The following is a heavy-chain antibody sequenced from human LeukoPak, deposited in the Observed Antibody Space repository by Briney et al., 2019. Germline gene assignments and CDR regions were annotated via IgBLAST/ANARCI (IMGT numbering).Heavy chain of an antibody. V-gene: IGHV1-8*01. Sequence: ASVKVSCKASGYTFTGYDINWVRQATGQGLEWMGWMNPNSGNTGYAQKFQGRVTMTRNTSISTAYMELSSLRSEDTAVYYCARGGLRYFDWLLYGGDYWGQGTLVTVSS. CDR1: GYTFTGYD. J-gene: IGHJ4*02. D-gene: IGHD3-9*01. CDR2: MNPNSGNT. CDR3: ARGGLRYFDWLLYGGDY.